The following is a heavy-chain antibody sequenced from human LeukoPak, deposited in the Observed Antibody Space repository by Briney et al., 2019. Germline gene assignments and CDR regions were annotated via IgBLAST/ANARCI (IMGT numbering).Heavy chain of an antibody. J-gene: IGHJ4*02. CDR3: ASYNYYGSGSLEGLDY. Sequence: ASVKVSCKASGYTFTGYYMHWVRQAPGQGLEWVGWINPHSGGTNYAQKLQGRVTMTTDTSTSTAYMELRSLRSDDTAVYYCASYNYYGSGSLEGLDYWGQGTLVTVSS. V-gene: IGHV1-2*02. D-gene: IGHD3-10*01. CDR1: GYTFTGYY. CDR2: INPHSGGT.